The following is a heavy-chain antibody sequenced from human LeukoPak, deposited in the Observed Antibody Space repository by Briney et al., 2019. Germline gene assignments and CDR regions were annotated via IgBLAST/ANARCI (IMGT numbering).Heavy chain of an antibody. CDR1: GFTFGDYA. V-gene: IGHV3-49*04. CDR3: TRDWVRGYSYGLRAFDI. CDR2: IRSKAYGGTT. J-gene: IGHJ3*02. Sequence: GGSLRLSCTASGFTFGDYAMSWVRQAPGKGLEWVGFIRSKAYGGTTEYAASVKDRFTISRDDSKSIAYLQMNSLKTEDTAVYYCTRDWVRGYSYGLRAFDIWGQGTMVTVSS. D-gene: IGHD5-18*01.